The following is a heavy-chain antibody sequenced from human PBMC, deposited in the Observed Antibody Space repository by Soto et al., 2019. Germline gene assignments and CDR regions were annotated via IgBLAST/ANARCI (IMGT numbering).Heavy chain of an antibody. Sequence: QVQLVESGGGVVQPGRSLRLSCEASGFTFCTSGMHWVRQPPGKGLEWVAVIWSNGITKNYADSVKGRFTISRDNSKNTLYLQMDSLRAEDTAVYYCARDQGGSPFDYWGQGTLVTVSS. CDR2: IWSNGITK. D-gene: IGHD3-16*01. CDR3: ARDQGGSPFDY. V-gene: IGHV3-33*01. CDR1: GFTFCTSG. J-gene: IGHJ4*02.